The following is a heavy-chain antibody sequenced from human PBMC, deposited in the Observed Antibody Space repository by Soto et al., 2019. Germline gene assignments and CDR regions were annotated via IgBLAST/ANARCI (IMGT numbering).Heavy chain of an antibody. V-gene: IGHV3-7*04. J-gene: IGHJ4*02. CDR2: IKGDGTEI. Sequence: GGSLRLSCAASGFTFSNYWMSWVRQAPGKGLEWVANIKGDGTEIYYVDSVKGRFTISRDNAKNSLYLQMNSLRAEDTAVYYCARPVSAAANDYWGQGALVTVSS. CDR1: GFTFSNYW. D-gene: IGHD2-15*01. CDR3: ARPVSAAANDY.